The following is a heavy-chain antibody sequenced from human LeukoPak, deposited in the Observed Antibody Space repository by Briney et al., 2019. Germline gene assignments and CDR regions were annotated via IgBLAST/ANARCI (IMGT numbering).Heavy chain of an antibody. CDR1: GFTFSSYG. CDR3: AKGRILWFGEQSDFDY. J-gene: IGHJ4*02. CDR2: IRYDGSNK. V-gene: IGHV3-30*02. Sequence: GGSLRLSCAASGFTFSSYGMHWVRQAPGKGLEWVAFIRYDGSNKYYADFVKGRFTVSRDNSKNMVFLEVNSLRAEDTAAYFCAKGRILWFGEQSDFDYWGQGTLVTVSS. D-gene: IGHD3-10*01.